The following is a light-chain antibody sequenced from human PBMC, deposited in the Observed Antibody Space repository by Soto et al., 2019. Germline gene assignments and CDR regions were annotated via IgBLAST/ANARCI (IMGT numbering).Light chain of an antibody. Sequence: DIQMTQSPSTLSASVGDRVIITCRASQSISSWLAWYQQKPGKAPNLLIYDASSLESGVPSRFSGSGSGTEFTLTISSLQPDDFATNYWQQYNSFSPWTFGQGTKVEIK. J-gene: IGKJ1*01. CDR3: QQYNSFSPWT. CDR1: QSISSW. CDR2: DAS. V-gene: IGKV1-5*01.